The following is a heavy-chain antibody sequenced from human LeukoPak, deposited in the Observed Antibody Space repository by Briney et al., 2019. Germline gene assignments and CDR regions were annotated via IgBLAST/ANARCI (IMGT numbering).Heavy chain of an antibody. V-gene: IGHV3-23*01. CDR2: TGSSGGST. CDR3: AKGGSSSGYDMLDY. CDR1: GFTFSSYA. D-gene: IGHD5-12*01. J-gene: IGHJ4*02. Sequence: GGSLRLSCAASGFTFSSYAMTWVRQAPGKGLEWVSSTGSSGGSTFYAGSVKGRFTISRDNSKNTLYLQMNSLRAEDTAVYYCAKGGSSSGYDMLDYWGQGTLVTVSS.